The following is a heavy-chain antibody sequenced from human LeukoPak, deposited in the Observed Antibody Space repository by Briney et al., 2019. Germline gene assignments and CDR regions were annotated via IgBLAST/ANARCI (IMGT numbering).Heavy chain of an antibody. D-gene: IGHD6-25*01. CDR3: ATSDDAAGTS. V-gene: IGHV3-7*01. CDR1: GFRFSSFW. CDR2: INQNGGVK. J-gene: IGHJ5*02. Sequence: GGSLRLSCAASGFRFSSFWMSWVRQAPGKGLDWVANINQNGGVKHYVDSVKGRFTISRDNDKNSLYLQMTSLRADDTAVYYCATSDDAAGTSWGQGTLVTVSS.